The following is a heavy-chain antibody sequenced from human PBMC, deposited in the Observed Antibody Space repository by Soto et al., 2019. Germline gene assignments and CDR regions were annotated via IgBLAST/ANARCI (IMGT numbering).Heavy chain of an antibody. CDR3: ASYYDSSGYSYFDY. J-gene: IGHJ4*02. CDR2: IYYSGST. D-gene: IGHD3-22*01. CDR1: GGSISSGGYY. Sequence: QVQLQESGPGLVKPSQTLSLTCTVSGGSISSGGYYWSWIRQHPGKGLEWIGYIYYSGSTYYNPSLKSRVTXXVXTXXNQFSLKLSSVTAADTAVYYCASYYDSSGYSYFDYWGQGTLVTVSS. V-gene: IGHV4-31*03.